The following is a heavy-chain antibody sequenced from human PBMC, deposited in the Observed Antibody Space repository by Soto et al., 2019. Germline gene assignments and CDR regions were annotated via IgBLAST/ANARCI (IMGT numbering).Heavy chain of an antibody. D-gene: IGHD3-9*01. CDR3: ARDRALEYYDILTGYSSSVTGYGMDV. J-gene: IGHJ6*02. V-gene: IGHV3-21*01. Sequence: PGGSLRLSCAASGFDASSYSMNWVRQAPGKGLEWVSSISSSSSYIYYADSVKGRFTISRDNAKNSLYLQMNSLRAEDTAVYYCARDRALEYYDILTGYSSSVTGYGMDVWGQGTTVTVSS. CDR2: ISSSSSYI. CDR1: GFDASSYS.